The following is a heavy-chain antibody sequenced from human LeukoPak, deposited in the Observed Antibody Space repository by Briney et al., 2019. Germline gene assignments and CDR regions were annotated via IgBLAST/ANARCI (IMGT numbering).Heavy chain of an antibody. CDR3: ARATDDEFYLYHGMDV. CDR1: GGSFSGSF. CDR2: ISHSGST. D-gene: IGHD3-16*01. Sequence: SETLSLTFGVYGGSFSGSFWTLVRPPPGKGLEWIGEISHSGSTNSNPSLKSRIAMSVDTSKKQFSLKLTSVTAADTAVYYCARATDDEFYLYHGMDVWGQGTTVTVSS. J-gene: IGHJ6*02. V-gene: IGHV4-34*01.